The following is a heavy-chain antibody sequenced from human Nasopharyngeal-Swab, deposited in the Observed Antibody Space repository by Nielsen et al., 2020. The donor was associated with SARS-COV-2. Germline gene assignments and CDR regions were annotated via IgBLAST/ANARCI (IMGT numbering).Heavy chain of an antibody. CDR1: GFTFSSYW. D-gene: IGHD2-2*01. Sequence: GESLKISCAASGFTFSSYWMSWVRQAPGKGLEWVANIKQDGSEKYYLDSVKGRFTISRDNAKNSLYLQMNSLRAEDTALYYCEKNQLLIYDVFNLWGRGTMVTVSS. V-gene: IGHV3-7*03. CDR3: EKNQLLIYDVFNL. J-gene: IGHJ3*01. CDR2: IKQDGSEK.